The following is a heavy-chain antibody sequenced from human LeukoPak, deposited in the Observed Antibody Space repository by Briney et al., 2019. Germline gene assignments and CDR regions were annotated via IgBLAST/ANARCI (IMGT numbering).Heavy chain of an antibody. V-gene: IGHV3-23*01. D-gene: IGHD1-26*01. CDR2: ISGSGGST. CDR3: ASIPISGSYLLFDY. CDR1: GFTFSSYG. Sequence: GGSLRLSCAASGFTFSSYGMSWVRQAPGKGLEWVSAISGSGGSTYYADSVKGRFTISRDNSENTLYLQMNSLRAEDTAVYYCASIPISGSYLLFDYWGQGTLVTVSS. J-gene: IGHJ4*02.